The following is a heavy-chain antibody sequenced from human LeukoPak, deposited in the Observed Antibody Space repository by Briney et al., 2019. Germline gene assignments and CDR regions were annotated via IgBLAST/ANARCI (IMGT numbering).Heavy chain of an antibody. D-gene: IGHD3-16*01. Sequence: GGSLRLSCAASGFTFSRYSMNWVRQAPGKGLEWVSHISSRSSDTYYADSVKGRFTISRDNARNSLYLQMNSLRAEDTAVYYCAKSSGFGAARYYFDYWGQGTLVTVSS. CDR1: GFTFSRYS. CDR3: AKSSGFGAARYYFDY. J-gene: IGHJ4*02. CDR2: ISSRSSDT. V-gene: IGHV3-21*05.